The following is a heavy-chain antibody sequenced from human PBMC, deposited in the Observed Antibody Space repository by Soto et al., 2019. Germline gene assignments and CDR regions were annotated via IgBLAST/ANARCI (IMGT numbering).Heavy chain of an antibody. CDR3: AREDRGAAAGTYHYYYYYMDV. J-gene: IGHJ6*03. CDR2: INAGNGNT. Sequence: ASVKVSCKASGYTFTSYAMHWVRQAPGQRLEWMGWINAGNGNTKYSQKFQGRVTITRDTSASTAYMELSSLRSEDTAVYYCAREDRGAAAGTYHYYYYYMDVWGKGTTVTVSS. D-gene: IGHD6-13*01. V-gene: IGHV1-3*01. CDR1: GYTFTSYA.